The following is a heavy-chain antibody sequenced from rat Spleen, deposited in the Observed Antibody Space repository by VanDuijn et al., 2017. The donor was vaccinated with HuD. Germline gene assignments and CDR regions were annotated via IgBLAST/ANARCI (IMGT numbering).Heavy chain of an antibody. Sequence: EVQLKESGPGLVQPSQTLSLTCTVSGFPLTDYISHWVRQPPGKVLEWMGVIWRGGSTAYNSALKSRLSITRDTSKSQVFLKMNSLQTEDTAIYYCTLLTTVAPGGFAYWGQGTLVTVSS. V-gene: IGHV2S63*01. CDR3: TLLTTVAPGGFAY. CDR2: IWRGGST. J-gene: IGHJ3*01. D-gene: IGHD1-3*01. CDR1: GFPLTDYI.